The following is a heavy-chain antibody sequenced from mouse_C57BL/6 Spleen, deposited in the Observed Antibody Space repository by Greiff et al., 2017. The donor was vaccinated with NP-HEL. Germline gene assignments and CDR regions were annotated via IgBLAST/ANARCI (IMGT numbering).Heavy chain of an antibody. Sequence: EVQRVESGGGLVQPGGSLKLSCAASGFTFSDYYMYWVRQTPEKRLEWVAYISNGGGSTYYPDTVKGRFTISRDNAKNTLYLQMSRLKSEDTAMYYRARMKGYYAMDYWGQGTSVTVSS. CDR2: ISNGGGST. CDR3: ARMKGYYAMDY. J-gene: IGHJ4*01. CDR1: GFTFSDYY. V-gene: IGHV5-12*01.